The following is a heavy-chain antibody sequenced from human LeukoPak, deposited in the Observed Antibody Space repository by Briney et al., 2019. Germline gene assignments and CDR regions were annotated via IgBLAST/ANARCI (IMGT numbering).Heavy chain of an antibody. V-gene: IGHV3-21*01. Sequence: GGSLRLSCAASGFTFSSYSMNWVRQAPGKGLEWVSSISSSSSYIYYADSVKGRFTISRDNAKNSLYLQMNSLRAEDTAVYYCASDASIAAAGTVGWFDPWGQGTLVTVSS. CDR2: ISSSSSYI. CDR3: ASDASIAAAGTVGWFDP. D-gene: IGHD6-13*01. J-gene: IGHJ5*02. CDR1: GFTFSSYS.